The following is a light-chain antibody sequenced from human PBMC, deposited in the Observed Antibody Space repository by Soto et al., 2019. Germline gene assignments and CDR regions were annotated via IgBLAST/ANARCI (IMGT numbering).Light chain of an antibody. CDR2: SNN. CDR3: AAWDDSLNGWV. Sequence: QSVLTQPPSASGTPGQRVTISCSGSSSNIGSNTVNWYQQLPGTAPKLLIYSNNQRPSGVPDRFSASKSGTSASLAIRGLQSEDEADYYCAAWDDSLNGWVFGGGTKLTVL. V-gene: IGLV1-44*01. J-gene: IGLJ3*02. CDR1: SSNIGSNT.